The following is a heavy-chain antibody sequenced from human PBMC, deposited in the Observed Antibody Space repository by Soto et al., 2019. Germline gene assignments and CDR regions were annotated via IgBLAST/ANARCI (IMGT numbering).Heavy chain of an antibody. V-gene: IGHV3-33*01. CDR3: ARGPPLRYFDWPSPPFDY. CDR1: GFTFSSYG. Sequence: PGGSLRLSCAASGFTFSSYGMHWVRQAPGKGLEWVAVIWYDGSNKYYADSVKGRFTISRDNSKNTLYLQMNSLRAEDTAVYYCARGPPLRYFDWPSPPFDYWGQGTLVTVSS. CDR2: IWYDGSNK. D-gene: IGHD3-9*01. J-gene: IGHJ4*02.